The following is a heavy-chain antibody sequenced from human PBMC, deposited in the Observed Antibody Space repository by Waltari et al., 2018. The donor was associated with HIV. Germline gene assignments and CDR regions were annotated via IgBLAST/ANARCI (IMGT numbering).Heavy chain of an antibody. V-gene: IGHV3-21*01. CDR3: ARGVAGPPNDAFDI. Sequence: EVQLVESGGGLVKPGGSLRLSCAASGFTFSSYSMNWVRQAPGKGLEWGSSISSSSSYIYYAESVKGRFTISRDNAKNSLYLQMNSLRAEDTAVYYCARGVAGPPNDAFDIWGQGTMVTVSS. J-gene: IGHJ3*02. CDR2: ISSSSSYI. D-gene: IGHD6-19*01. CDR1: GFTFSSYS.